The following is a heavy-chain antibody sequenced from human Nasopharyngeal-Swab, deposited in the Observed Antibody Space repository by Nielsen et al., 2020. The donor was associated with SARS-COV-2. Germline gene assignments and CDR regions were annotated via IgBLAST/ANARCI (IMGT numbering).Heavy chain of an antibody. V-gene: IGHV4-31*03. Sequence: SETLSLTCTVSGGSISSGGYYWSWIRQHPGKGLEWIGYIYYSGSTYYNPSLKSRVTISVDTSKNQFSLKLSSVTAADTAVYYCARLLAAYHYYYYYGMDVWGQGTTVTVSS. CDR2: IYYSGST. CDR3: ARLLAAYHYYYYYGMDV. J-gene: IGHJ6*02. D-gene: IGHD6-25*01. CDR1: GGSISSGGYY.